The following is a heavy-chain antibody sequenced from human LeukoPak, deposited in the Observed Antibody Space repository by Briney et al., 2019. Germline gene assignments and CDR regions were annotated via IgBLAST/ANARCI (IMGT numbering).Heavy chain of an antibody. V-gene: IGHV4-39*07. Sequence: SETLSLTCTVSGGSISSSSYYWGWIRQPPGKGLEWIGSIYYSGSTYYNPSLKSRVTISVDTSKNQFSLKLSSVTAADTAVYYCAREGRSVISYGYSGYWGQGTLVTVSS. CDR3: AREGRSVISYGYSGY. D-gene: IGHD5-18*01. CDR2: IYYSGST. CDR1: GGSISSSSYY. J-gene: IGHJ4*02.